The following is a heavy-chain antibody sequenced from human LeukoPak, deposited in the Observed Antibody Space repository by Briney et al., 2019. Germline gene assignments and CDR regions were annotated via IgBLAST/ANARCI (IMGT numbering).Heavy chain of an antibody. V-gene: IGHV3-21*01. Sequence: GGSLRLSCAASGFTFSSYSMNWVRQAPGKGLEWVSSISSSSIYIYYEDSVKGRFTISRDNAKNSLYLQMNSLRAEDTAVYYCARMYDSSGYYFDYWGQGTLVTVSS. CDR3: ARMYDSSGYYFDY. CDR2: ISSSSIYI. CDR1: GFTFSSYS. J-gene: IGHJ4*02. D-gene: IGHD3-22*01.